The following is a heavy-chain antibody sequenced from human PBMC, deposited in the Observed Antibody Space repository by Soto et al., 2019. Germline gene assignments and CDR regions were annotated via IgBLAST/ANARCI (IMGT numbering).Heavy chain of an antibody. V-gene: IGHV3-48*02. D-gene: IGHD1-26*01. CDR2: IGGSGGSI. CDR3: ARDLAWAFDY. J-gene: IGHJ4*02. Sequence: RRLSCAASGFTSSTFSMNWVRQAPGKGLEWLSYIGGSGGSISYADSVKGRFTISRDNGKNTLYLQMSSVRDEDTAVYYCARDLAWAFDYWGQGALVTVSS. CDR1: GFTSSTFS.